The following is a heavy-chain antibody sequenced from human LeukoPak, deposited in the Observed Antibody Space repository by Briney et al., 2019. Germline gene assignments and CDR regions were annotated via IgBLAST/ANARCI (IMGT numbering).Heavy chain of an antibody. J-gene: IGHJ4*02. CDR2: ISWNSGSI. CDR3: ATGRTDTAMVPDY. D-gene: IGHD5-18*01. CDR1: GFTFRSYA. V-gene: IGHV3-9*01. Sequence: GGSLRLSCAASGFTFRSYAMHWVRQAPGKGLEWVSGISWNSGSIGYADSVKGRFTISRDNAKNSLYLQMNSLRAEDTALYYCATGRTDTAMVPDYWGQGTLVTVSS.